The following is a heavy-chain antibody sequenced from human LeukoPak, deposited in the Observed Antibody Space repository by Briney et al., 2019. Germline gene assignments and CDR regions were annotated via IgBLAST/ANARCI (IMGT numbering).Heavy chain of an antibody. CDR1: GFTFSRYS. CDR3: AKDFLRSYRQGYYYYYYMDV. Sequence: GGSLRLSCAASGFTFSRYSMNWVRQAPGKGLEWVSSISGSSIYKYYADSVKGRFTISRDNAKNSLYLQMNSLRAEDTALYYCAKDFLRSYRQGYYYYYYMDVWGKGTTVTVSS. D-gene: IGHD4-17*01. CDR2: ISGSSIYK. J-gene: IGHJ6*03. V-gene: IGHV3-21*04.